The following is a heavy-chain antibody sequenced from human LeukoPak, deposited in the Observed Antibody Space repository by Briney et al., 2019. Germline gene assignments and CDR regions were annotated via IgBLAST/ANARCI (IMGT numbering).Heavy chain of an antibody. CDR1: GGTFSNYA. J-gene: IGHJ5*02. CDR2: IIPMFGTA. CDR3: LRRQALRGRHRAFDP. Sequence: SVKVSCKASGGTFSNYAIRWVRQAPGQGLEWLGGIIPMFGTAKYAQKFQGRVTITTDESTTTAYMELISLRFEDTAVYYCLRRQALRGRHRAFDPWGQGTLVTVTS. V-gene: IGHV1-69*05. D-gene: IGHD6-25*01.